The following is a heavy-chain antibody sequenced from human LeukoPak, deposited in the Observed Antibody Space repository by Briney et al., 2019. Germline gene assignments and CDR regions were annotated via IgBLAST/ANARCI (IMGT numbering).Heavy chain of an antibody. Sequence: GGSLRLSCAASGFTFSSYGMHWVRQAPGKGLEWVAFIRYDGSNKYYADSVKGRFTISRDNSKNTLYLQMNSLRAGDTAVYYCAKDWSFVVVVPAAMFNSYYFDYWGQGTLVTVSS. CDR3: AKDWSFVVVVPAAMFNSYYFDY. CDR1: GFTFSSYG. J-gene: IGHJ4*02. CDR2: IRYDGSNK. V-gene: IGHV3-30*02. D-gene: IGHD2-2*01.